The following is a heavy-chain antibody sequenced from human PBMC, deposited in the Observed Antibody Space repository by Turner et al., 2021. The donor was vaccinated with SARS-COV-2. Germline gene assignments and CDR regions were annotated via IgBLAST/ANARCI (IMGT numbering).Heavy chain of an antibody. CDR3: ARLHTSSWYFDY. CDR2: IYSGGST. D-gene: IGHD6-13*01. J-gene: IGHJ4*02. Sequence: EVQLVESGGGLVQPGGSLRLSCAASGLTVSSNYMSWVRQVPGKGLEWVSVIYSGGSTYYADSVKGRFTISRDNAKNSLYLQMNSLRAEDTAVYYCARLHTSSWYFDYWGQGTLVTVSS. CDR1: GLTVSSNY. V-gene: IGHV3-66*01.